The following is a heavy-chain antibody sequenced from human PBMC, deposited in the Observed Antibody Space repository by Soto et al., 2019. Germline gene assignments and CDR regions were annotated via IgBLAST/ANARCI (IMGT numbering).Heavy chain of an antibody. CDR2: INPSGGTT. Sequence: ASVKVSCTASGYSFSSFYIHWVRQAPGQGREWMGVINPSGGTTTYAQKFQGRIIMTMDTSTSTVYMDLSRLRSDDTAVYYCAREAVGKYYGMDVWGQGTTVTVSS. CDR1: GYSFSSFY. J-gene: IGHJ6*02. CDR3: AREAVGKYYGMDV. V-gene: IGHV1-46*01. D-gene: IGHD1-1*01.